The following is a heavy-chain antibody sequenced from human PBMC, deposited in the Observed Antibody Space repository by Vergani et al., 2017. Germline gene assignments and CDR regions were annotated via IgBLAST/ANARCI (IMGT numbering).Heavy chain of an antibody. J-gene: IGHJ6*02. V-gene: IGHV3-23*01. D-gene: IGHD6-13*01. CDR2: ISGSGGST. CDR3: AKKMAAAVIGHGMDV. Sequence: EVQLLESGGGLVQPGGSLRLSCAASGFTFSSYAMSWVRQAPGKGLEWVSAISGSGGSTYDADSVKGRFTISRDNSKNTLYLQMNSLRAEDTAVYYCAKKMAAAVIGHGMDVWGQGTTVTVSS. CDR1: GFTFSSYA.